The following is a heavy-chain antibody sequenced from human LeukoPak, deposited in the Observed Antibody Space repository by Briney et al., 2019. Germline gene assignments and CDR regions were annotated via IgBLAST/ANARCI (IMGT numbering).Heavy chain of an antibody. CDR2: INHSGST. CDR1: GGSFSGYY. V-gene: IGHV4-34*01. CDR3: AKGRRRVTMVRGQMNWFDP. Sequence: SETLPLTCAVYGGSFSGYYWSWIRQPPGKGLEWIGEINHSGSTNYNPSLKSRVTISVDTSKNQFSLKLSSVTAADTAVYYCAKGRRRVTMVRGQMNWFDPWGQGTLVTVSS. D-gene: IGHD3-10*01. J-gene: IGHJ5*02.